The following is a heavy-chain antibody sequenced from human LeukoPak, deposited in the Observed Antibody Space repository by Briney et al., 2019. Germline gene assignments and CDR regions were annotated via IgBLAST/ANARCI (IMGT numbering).Heavy chain of an antibody. CDR2: IYYSGST. J-gene: IGHJ4*02. Sequence: PAETLSLTCTVSGGSISSYYWSWLRQPPGKGLEWIGYIYYSGSTNYNPSLKHGVTMSVDTSKNQCSLKLTSVTAADTAVYYCARDRYSRSCFDHWGQGTLVTVSS. CDR1: GGSISSYY. D-gene: IGHD6-6*01. V-gene: IGHV4-59*12. CDR3: ARDRYSRSCFDH.